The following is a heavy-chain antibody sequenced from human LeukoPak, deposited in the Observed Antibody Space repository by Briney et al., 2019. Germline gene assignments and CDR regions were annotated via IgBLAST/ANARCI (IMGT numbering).Heavy chain of an antibody. CDR1: GFTFSNYG. Sequence: GGSLRLSCAASGFTFSNYGMSWVRQAPGKGLEWISGISGTGGSTFYADSVKGRFTISRDNSKNTLYLQMNSLRAEDTAIYYCARVWKGNYYDYWGQGTLVTVSS. CDR3: ARVWKGNYYDY. V-gene: IGHV3-23*01. D-gene: IGHD1-1*01. CDR2: ISGTGGST. J-gene: IGHJ4*02.